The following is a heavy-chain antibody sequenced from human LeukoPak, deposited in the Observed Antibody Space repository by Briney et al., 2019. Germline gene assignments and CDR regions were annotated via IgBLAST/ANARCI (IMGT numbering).Heavy chain of an antibody. J-gene: IGHJ6*03. CDR1: GGSISSSDYY. V-gene: IGHV4-39*01. Sequence: SETLSLTCTVSGGSISSSDYYWGWIRQPPGKGLEWIGSIYYSGSTYYNPSLKSRVTISVDTSKNQFSLKLSSVTAADTAVYFCASCSYDYFYMDVWGKGTTVTVSS. CDR2: IYYSGST. CDR3: ASCSYDYFYMDV. D-gene: IGHD2-21*01.